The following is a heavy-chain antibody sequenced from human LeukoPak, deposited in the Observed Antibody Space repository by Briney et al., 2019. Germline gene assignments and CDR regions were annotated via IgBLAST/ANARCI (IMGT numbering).Heavy chain of an antibody. D-gene: IGHD2-15*01. J-gene: IGHJ5*02. Sequence: GGSLRLSCAASGFTFSNYFMHWVRQAPGKGLVWVSRINSDGTTTMYADSVKGRFTISRDNAKNALYLQMNSLRDEDTAVYYCARRVDATRWFDPWGQGTLVTVSS. CDR3: ARRVDATRWFDP. CDR1: GFTFSNYF. CDR2: INSDGTTT. V-gene: IGHV3-74*03.